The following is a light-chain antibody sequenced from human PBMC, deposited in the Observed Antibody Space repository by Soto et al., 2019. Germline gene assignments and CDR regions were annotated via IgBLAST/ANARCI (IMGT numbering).Light chain of an antibody. Sequence: QSALTQPASVSGSPGQSITISCTGTSSDVGAYNYVSWYQQYPGKAPKVIIFEVRKRPSGVSNRFSGSKSGDKASLTISGLQAEDDADYYCSSYRSSTTFVLGTGNKVTVL. CDR1: SSDVGAYNY. CDR3: SSYRSSTTFV. J-gene: IGLJ1*01. CDR2: EVR. V-gene: IGLV2-14*01.